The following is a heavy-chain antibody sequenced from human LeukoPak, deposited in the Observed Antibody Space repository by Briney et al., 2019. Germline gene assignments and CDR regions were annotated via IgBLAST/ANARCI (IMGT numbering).Heavy chain of an antibody. CDR3: AKEGDYYGSGSYRDGFDI. V-gene: IGHV3-21*01. J-gene: IGHJ3*02. D-gene: IGHD3-10*01. CDR1: GFTFSSYS. CDR2: ISSSSSYI. Sequence: GGSLRLSCAASGFTFSSYSMDWVRQAPGKGLEWVSSISSSSSYIYYADSVKGRFTISRDSFKNTLYLQMNGLRPEDTAVYYCAKEGDYYGSGSYRDGFDIWGQGTRATVSS.